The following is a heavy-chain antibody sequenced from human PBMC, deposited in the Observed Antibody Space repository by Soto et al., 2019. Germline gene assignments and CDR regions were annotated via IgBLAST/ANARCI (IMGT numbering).Heavy chain of an antibody. CDR1: GDSVSSNSAA. D-gene: IGHD3-9*01. Sequence: QSQTLSLTCAISGDSVSSNSAAWNWIRQSPSRGLEWLGRTYYRSKWYNDYAVSVKSRITINPDTSKNQFSLQLNSVTPEDTAVYYCARDHGRRTGGRYFDWALPRYYYYGMDVWGQGTTVTVSS. J-gene: IGHJ6*02. CDR2: TYYRSKWYN. CDR3: ARDHGRRTGGRYFDWALPRYYYYGMDV. V-gene: IGHV6-1*01.